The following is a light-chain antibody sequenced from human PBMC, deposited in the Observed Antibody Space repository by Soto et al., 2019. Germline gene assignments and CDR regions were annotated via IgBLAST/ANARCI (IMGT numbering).Light chain of an antibody. CDR3: HQSYNIQALT. CDR2: GAA. J-gene: IGKJ4*01. V-gene: IGKV1-39*01. Sequence: DIQMTQSPSTLSASVGGRVAITCRASQNIRNYLNWYQQKPGKAPKVLIYGAASLQSGVPSRFSGSGSGTNFTLTINSLQPEDYATYYCHQSYNIQALTFGGGTKVDIK. CDR1: QNIRNY.